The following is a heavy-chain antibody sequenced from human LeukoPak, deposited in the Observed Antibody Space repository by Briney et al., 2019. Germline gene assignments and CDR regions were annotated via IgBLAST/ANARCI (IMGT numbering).Heavy chain of an antibody. V-gene: IGHV3-23*01. J-gene: IGHJ4*02. Sequence: GGSLRLSCAASGFTFSSYAMSWVRQAPGKGLEWVSAISGSGGSTYYADSVKGRFTISRDNSKYTLYLQMNSLRAEDTAVYYCAKGPFSGSYRGYYFDYWGQGTLVTVSS. D-gene: IGHD1-26*01. CDR1: GFTFSSYA. CDR3: AKGPFSGSYRGYYFDY. CDR2: ISGSGGST.